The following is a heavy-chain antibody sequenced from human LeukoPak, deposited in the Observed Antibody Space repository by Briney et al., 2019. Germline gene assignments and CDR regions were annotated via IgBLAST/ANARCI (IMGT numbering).Heavy chain of an antibody. J-gene: IGHJ5*02. V-gene: IGHV3-66*01. CDR3: AKESKYYP. D-gene: IGHD3-10*01. Sequence: GGSLRLSCAASGVTVSDNYMSWVRQAPGKGLEWVSVIHSGGNTYYADSVKGRFIISRDKSKNTLYLQMNSLRAEDTAVYYCAKESKYYPWGQGTLVTVSS. CDR2: IHSGGNT. CDR1: GVTVSDNY.